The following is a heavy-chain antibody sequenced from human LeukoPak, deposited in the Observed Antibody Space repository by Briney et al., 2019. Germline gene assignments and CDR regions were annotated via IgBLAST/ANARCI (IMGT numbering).Heavy chain of an antibody. J-gene: IGHJ4*02. CDR2: ISYDGNNK. V-gene: IGHV3-30*18. CDR3: AKDGVEQWLAYYFDY. CDR1: GFTFSSYG. D-gene: IGHD6-19*01. Sequence: GGSLRLSCAASGFTFSSYGMHWVRQAPGKGLEWVAAISYDGNNKYYADSVKGRLTISRDNSKNTLYVQMNSLRAEDTAVYYCAKDGVEQWLAYYFDYWGQGTLVTVSS.